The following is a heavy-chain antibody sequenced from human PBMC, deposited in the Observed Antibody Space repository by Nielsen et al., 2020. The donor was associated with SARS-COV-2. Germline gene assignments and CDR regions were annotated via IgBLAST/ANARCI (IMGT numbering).Heavy chain of an antibody. CDR3: AKLYGSGPGDY. J-gene: IGHJ4*02. D-gene: IGHD3-10*01. Sequence: DSVKGRFTISRDNFKNTLYLQMNSLRAEDTALYYCAKLYGSGPGDYWGQGTLVTVSS. V-gene: IGHV3-30*02.